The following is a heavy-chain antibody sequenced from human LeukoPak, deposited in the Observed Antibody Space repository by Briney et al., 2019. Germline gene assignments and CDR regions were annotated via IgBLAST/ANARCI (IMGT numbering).Heavy chain of an antibody. CDR3: ARKYCSSTSCYHPPYYYYMDV. CDR2: ISAYNGNT. V-gene: IGHV1-18*01. CDR1: GYTFTSYG. J-gene: IGHJ6*03. D-gene: IGHD2-2*01. Sequence: ASVKVSCKASGYTFTSYGISWVRQAPGQGLEWMGWISAYNGNTNYAQKLQGRVTMTTDTSTSTAYMELRSLRSDDTAVYYCARKYCSSTSCYHPPYYYYMDVWGKGTTVTVSS.